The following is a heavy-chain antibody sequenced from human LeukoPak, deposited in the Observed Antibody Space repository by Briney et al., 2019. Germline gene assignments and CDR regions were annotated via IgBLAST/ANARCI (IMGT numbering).Heavy chain of an antibody. CDR2: IYYTGHT. V-gene: IGHV4-59*01. CDR1: GGSISSYY. D-gene: IGHD5-12*01. CDR3: ARERWLYGVDV. Sequence: SETLSLTCTVSGGSISSYYWSWIRQPPGKGLEWIGYIYYTGHTSYNPSLKSRVTISVDTSKNYFSLKMTSVTAADTAVYFCARERWLYGVDVWGQGTTVTVSS. J-gene: IGHJ6*02.